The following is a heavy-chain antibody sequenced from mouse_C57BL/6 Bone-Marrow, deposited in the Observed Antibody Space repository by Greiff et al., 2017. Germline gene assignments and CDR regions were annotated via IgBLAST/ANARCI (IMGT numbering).Heavy chain of an antibody. CDR1: GYTFTSYW. CDR2: IDPSDSYT. V-gene: IGHV1-69*01. D-gene: IGHD1-1*01. Sequence: VQLQQPGAELVMPGASVKLSCKASGYTFTSYWMHWVKQRPGQGLEWIGEIDPSDSYTNYNQQFKGKSTLTVDKSSSTAYMQLSSLTSEDSAVYYCARTTTVVAGDYWGQGTTLTVSS. J-gene: IGHJ2*01. CDR3: ARTTTVVAGDY.